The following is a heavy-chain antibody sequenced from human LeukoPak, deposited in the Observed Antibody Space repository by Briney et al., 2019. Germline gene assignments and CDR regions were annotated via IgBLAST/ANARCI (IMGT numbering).Heavy chain of an antibody. CDR3: ARQSGYYSVDAFDI. D-gene: IGHD3-22*01. Sequence: KPSETLSLTCTVSGGSISSSSYYWGWIRQPPGKGLEWIVSIYYSGSTYYNPSLKSRVTISVDTSKNQFSLKLSSVTAADTAVYYCARQSGYYSVDAFDIWGQGTMVTVSS. CDR1: GGSISSSSYY. CDR2: IYYSGST. V-gene: IGHV4-39*01. J-gene: IGHJ3*02.